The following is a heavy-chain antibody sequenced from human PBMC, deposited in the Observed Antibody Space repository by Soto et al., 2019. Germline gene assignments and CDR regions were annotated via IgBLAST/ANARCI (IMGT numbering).Heavy chain of an antibody. J-gene: IGHJ6*02. CDR3: SRWGQGYGMDV. D-gene: IGHD1-26*01. CDR2: ISYSGAT. CDR1: GGSISSDIYH. V-gene: IGHV4-39*01. Sequence: SETLSLTCTVSGGSISSDIYHWGWIRQPPGRGLEWIGSISYSGATYYNLSLKSRVTVSVDTSKNQFSLNLSSVTAADTAVYYCSRWGQGYGMDVWGQGTTVTVSS.